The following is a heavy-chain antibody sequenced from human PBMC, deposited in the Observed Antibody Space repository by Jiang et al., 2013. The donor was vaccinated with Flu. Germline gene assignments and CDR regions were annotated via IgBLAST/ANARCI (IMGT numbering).Heavy chain of an antibody. J-gene: IGHJ4*02. CDR1: GFTFSSYA. CDR3: AKGLDDSSGYYGCWY. D-gene: IGHD3-22*01. V-gene: IGHV3-23*01. Sequence: RLSCAASGFTFSSYAMSWVRQAPGKGLEWVSAISGSGGSTYYADSVKGRFTISRDNSKNTLYLQMNSLRAEDTAVYYCAKGLDDSSGYYGCWYWGQGTLVTVSS. CDR2: ISGSGGST.